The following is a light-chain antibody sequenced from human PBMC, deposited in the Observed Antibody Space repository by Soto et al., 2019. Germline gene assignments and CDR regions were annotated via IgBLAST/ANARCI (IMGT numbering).Light chain of an antibody. CDR1: ISDVGSYNL. V-gene: IGLV2-23*01. Sequence: QSVLTQPASVSGSPGQSITISCTGTISDVGSYNLVSWYQQHPGKAPKLMIYEGSKRPSGVSNRFSGSKSGNTASLTISGLQAEDEADYYCCSYAGSSTFVVVGGGTKLTVL. J-gene: IGLJ2*01. CDR3: CSYAGSSTFVV. CDR2: EGS.